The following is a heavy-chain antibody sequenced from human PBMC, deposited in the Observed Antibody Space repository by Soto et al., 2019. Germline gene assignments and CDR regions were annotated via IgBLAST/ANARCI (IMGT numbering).Heavy chain of an antibody. CDR3: ARGRSSVPDRRGIGYYGLDV. D-gene: IGHD3-3*01. V-gene: IGHV4-34*01. Sequence: QVQLQQWGAGLLKPSETLSLTCAVNGGSFSGYYWSWVRQPPGKGLEWIGEINHSGITDSSPSLKSRVTISVDASRSEFSLNLTSVTAADTAVYYCARGRSSVPDRRGIGYYGLDVWGQGTTVTVS. CDR2: INHSGIT. CDR1: GGSFSGYY. J-gene: IGHJ6*02.